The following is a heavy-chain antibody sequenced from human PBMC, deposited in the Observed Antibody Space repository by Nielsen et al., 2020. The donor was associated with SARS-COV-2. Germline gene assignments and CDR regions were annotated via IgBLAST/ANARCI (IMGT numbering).Heavy chain of an antibody. CDR3: ARDSAATGEDY. CDR1: GFTFSIYA. V-gene: IGHV3-30*03. CDR2: ISYDGSNK. Sequence: GESLKISCAASGFTFSIYAMHWVRQAPGKGLEWVAVISYDGSNKYYADSVKGRFTISRDNSKNTLYLQMNSLRAEDTAVYYCARDSAATGEDYWGQGTLVTVSS. D-gene: IGHD1-26*01. J-gene: IGHJ4*02.